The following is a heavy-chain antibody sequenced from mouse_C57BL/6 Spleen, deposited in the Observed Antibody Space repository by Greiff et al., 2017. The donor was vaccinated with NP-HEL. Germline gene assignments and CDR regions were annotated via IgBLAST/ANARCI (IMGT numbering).Heavy chain of an antibody. Sequence: VQLQQSGAELMKPGASVKLSCKATGYTFTGYWIEWVKQRPGHGLEWIGEILPGSGSTNYNEKFKGKATFTADTSSNTAYMQLSSLTTEDSAIYYCARITTVVAKGDYYAMDYWGQGTSVTVSS. V-gene: IGHV1-9*01. J-gene: IGHJ4*01. CDR3: ARITTVVAKGDYYAMDY. D-gene: IGHD1-1*01. CDR2: ILPGSGST. CDR1: GYTFTGYW.